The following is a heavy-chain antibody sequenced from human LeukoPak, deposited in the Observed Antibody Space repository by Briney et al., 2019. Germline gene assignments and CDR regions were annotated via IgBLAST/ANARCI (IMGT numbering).Heavy chain of an antibody. CDR3: ATELAATGTFYLDY. Sequence: ASVKVSCKASGYTFTGYYIYWVRQAPGQGLEWMGWINLNSGGTNYAQKFQGRVTMTRDRSISTAYMELSRLRSDDTALYYCATELAATGTFYLDYWGQGTLVAVSS. CDR1: GYTFTGYY. D-gene: IGHD6-13*01. J-gene: IGHJ4*02. CDR2: INLNSGGT. V-gene: IGHV1-2*02.